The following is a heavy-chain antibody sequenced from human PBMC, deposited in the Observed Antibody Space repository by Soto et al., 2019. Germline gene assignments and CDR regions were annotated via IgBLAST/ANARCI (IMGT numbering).Heavy chain of an antibody. D-gene: IGHD3-22*01. V-gene: IGHV1-46*01. CDR1: GYTFTSYY. CDR2: INPSGGST. CDR3: ARDVSGFVAY. Sequence: QVQLVQSGAEVKKPGASVKVSCKASGYTFTSYYMHWVRQAPGQGLEWMGIINPSGGSTSYAQKFQGRVPRTRDTSTSASYMQLSSLRSEDTAVYYCARDVSGFVAYWGQGTLVTVSS. J-gene: IGHJ4*02.